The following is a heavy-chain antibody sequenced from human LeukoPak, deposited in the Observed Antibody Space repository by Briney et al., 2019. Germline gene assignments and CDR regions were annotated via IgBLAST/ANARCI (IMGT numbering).Heavy chain of an antibody. CDR2: IYYSGST. CDR3: ARGRYSSSWYALDHTGSIGY. CDR1: GGSISSSSYY. D-gene: IGHD6-13*01. Sequence: TPSETLSLTCTVSGGSISSSSYYWGWIRQPPGKGLEWIGSIYYSGSTYYNPSLKSRVTISVDTSKNQFSLKLSSVTAADTAVYYCARGRYSSSWYALDHTGSIGYWGQGTLVTVSS. J-gene: IGHJ4*02. V-gene: IGHV4-39*07.